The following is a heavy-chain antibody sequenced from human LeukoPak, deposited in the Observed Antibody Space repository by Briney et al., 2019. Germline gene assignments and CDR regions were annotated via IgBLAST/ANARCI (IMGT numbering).Heavy chain of an antibody. D-gene: IGHD5-18*01. J-gene: IGHJ1*01. CDR1: GGSISSSSYY. V-gene: IGHV4-39*01. CDR2: IYYSGST. Sequence: KPSETLSLTCTVSGGSISSSSYYWGWMRQPPGKGLEWIGSIYYSGSTYYNPSLKSRVTISVDTSKNQFSLKLSSVTAADTAVYYCARGGYSYGPQYFQHWGQGTLVTVSS. CDR3: ARGGYSYGPQYFQH.